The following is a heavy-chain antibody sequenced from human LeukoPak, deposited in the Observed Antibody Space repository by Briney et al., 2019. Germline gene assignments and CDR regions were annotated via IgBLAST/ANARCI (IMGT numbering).Heavy chain of an antibody. CDR3: ARDYDILTGYFSPPDY. CDR2: INPNSGGT. CDR1: GGTFSSYA. Sequence: ASVKVSCKASGGTFSSYAISWVRQAPGQGLEWMGWINPNSGGTNYAQKFQGRVTMTRDTSISTAYMELNRLTSDDTAVYYCARDYDILTGYFSPPDYWGQGTLVTVSS. D-gene: IGHD3-9*01. V-gene: IGHV1-2*02. J-gene: IGHJ4*02.